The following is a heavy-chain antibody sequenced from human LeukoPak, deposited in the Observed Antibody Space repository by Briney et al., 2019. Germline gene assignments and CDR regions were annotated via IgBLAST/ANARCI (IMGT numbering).Heavy chain of an antibody. V-gene: IGHV1-2*02. CDR2: INPNSGGT. Sequence: ASVEVSCKAAGYTFTGYHIHWVRQAPGQGLEWMGWINPNSGGTNYAQKLQGRVTMTRDTSISTAYMELSRLRSDDTAVYYCASVCSASDWGRLPYDYWGQGTLVTVSS. J-gene: IGHJ4*02. D-gene: IGHD2-21*02. CDR1: GYTFTGYH. CDR3: ASVCSASDWGRLPYDY.